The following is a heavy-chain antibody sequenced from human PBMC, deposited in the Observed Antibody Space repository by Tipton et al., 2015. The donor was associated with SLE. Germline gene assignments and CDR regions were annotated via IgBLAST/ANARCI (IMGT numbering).Heavy chain of an antibody. CDR1: CGSFTGYS. CDR3: ARGVAGYYFYCYMDV. CDR2: VTHDRDT. D-gene: IGHD6-19*01. V-gene: IGHV4-34*01. J-gene: IGHJ6*03. Sequence: TLSLTCAVHCGSFTGYSWNWIRQTPGKGLEWIGAVTHDRDTLSNPSLKSRVSFSLDTSKNQFSLKLNSVTAADTAVYYCARGVAGYYFYCYMDVWGKGTTVTVSS.